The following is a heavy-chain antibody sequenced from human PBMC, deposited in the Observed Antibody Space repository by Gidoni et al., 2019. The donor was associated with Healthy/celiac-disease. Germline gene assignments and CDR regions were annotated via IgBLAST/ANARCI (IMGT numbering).Heavy chain of an antibody. CDR2: IYYSGST. J-gene: IGHJ4*02. CDR3: ARTHSGHDSIHY. Sequence: QLQLQESGPGLVKPSETLSLTCTVSGGSISSSSYYWGWIRQPPGKGLEWIGSIYYSGSTYYNPSLKSRVTISVDTSKNQFSLKLSSVTAADTAVYYCARTHSGHDSIHYWGQGTLVTVSS. V-gene: IGHV4-39*01. D-gene: IGHD5-12*01. CDR1: GGSISSSSYY.